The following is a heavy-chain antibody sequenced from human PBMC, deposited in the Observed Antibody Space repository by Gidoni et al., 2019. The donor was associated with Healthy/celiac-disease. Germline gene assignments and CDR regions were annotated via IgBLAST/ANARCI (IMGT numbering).Heavy chain of an antibody. D-gene: IGHD2-21*02. Sequence: QVQLQESGPGLVKPSETLSLTCTVPGGSISRYYWSWIRQPPGKGLEWIGYIYSSGSTNYNASRKSRVTISVDTSKNQFSLKRSSVTAADTAVYYCARHPVVVTAEGQQVDAFDIWGQGTMVTVSS. J-gene: IGHJ3*02. CDR1: GGSISRYY. CDR3: ARHPVVVTAEGQQVDAFDI. CDR2: IYSSGST. V-gene: IGHV4-59*08.